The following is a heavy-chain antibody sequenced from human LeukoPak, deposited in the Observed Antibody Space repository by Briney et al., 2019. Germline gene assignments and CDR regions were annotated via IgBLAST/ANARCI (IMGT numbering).Heavy chain of an antibody. V-gene: IGHV3-23*01. CDR3: ARAPGYCSGGSCYDY. CDR2: ISGSGGST. Sequence: PGGSLRLSCAASGFTFSSYAMSWVRQAPGKGLEWVSLISGSGGSTNYADSVKGRFSISRDNSKNTVYLQMKSLRADDTALYYCARAPGYCSGGSCYDYWGQGTLVTVSS. D-gene: IGHD2-15*01. J-gene: IGHJ4*02. CDR1: GFTFSSYA.